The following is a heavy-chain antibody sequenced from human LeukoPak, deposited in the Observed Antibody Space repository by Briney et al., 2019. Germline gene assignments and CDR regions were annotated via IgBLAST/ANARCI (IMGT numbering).Heavy chain of an antibody. CDR1: GFTVRSNY. CDR3: AGESGYAVGDF. D-gene: IGHD5-12*01. CDR2: IYNDGRT. J-gene: IGHJ4*02. Sequence: PGGSLRLSCAASGFTVRSNYMSWFRQAPGKGLEWASVIYNDGRTYYADSVKGRFIISKDTSKNPLYLQMNNLRADDTAVYYCAGESGYAVGDFWGQGTLVTVSS. V-gene: IGHV3-53*01.